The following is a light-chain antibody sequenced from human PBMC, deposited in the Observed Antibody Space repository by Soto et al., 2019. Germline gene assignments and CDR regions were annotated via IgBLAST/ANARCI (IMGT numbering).Light chain of an antibody. CDR2: GAS. CDR3: QQYNSYDMWS. V-gene: IGKV1-5*01. J-gene: IGKJ1*01. CDR1: QSISRW. Sequence: DIQMTQSPSTLSASVGDRVTITCRASQSISRWLAWDQQKPGKAPKLLIYGASSLEKGVPSTFSGSGSGTEFTLTISGLQPDNFATYYCQQYNSYDMWSFGQGTKVDIK.